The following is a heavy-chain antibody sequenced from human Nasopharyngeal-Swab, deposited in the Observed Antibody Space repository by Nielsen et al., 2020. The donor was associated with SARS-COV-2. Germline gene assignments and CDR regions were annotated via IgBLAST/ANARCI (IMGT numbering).Heavy chain of an antibody. J-gene: IGHJ4*02. D-gene: IGHD5-18*01. V-gene: IGHV3-53*01. Sequence: GESLKISCAASGFTFRNYGMHWVRQAPGKGLEWVSVIYSGGSTYYADSVKGRFTISRDNSKNTLYLQMNSLRAEDTAVYYCARATMATAMGKGFRYFDYWGQGTLVTVSS. CDR2: IYSGGST. CDR3: ARATMATAMGKGFRYFDY. CDR1: GFTFRNYG.